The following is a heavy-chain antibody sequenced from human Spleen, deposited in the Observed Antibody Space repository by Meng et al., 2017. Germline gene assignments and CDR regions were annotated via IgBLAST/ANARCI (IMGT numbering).Heavy chain of an antibody. CDR1: DDSISSYY. CDR3: ARDAIAVAGTDY. V-gene: IGHV4-59*12. CDR2: IYHNGDT. Sequence: SETLSLTCTVSDDSISSYYWNWIRQPPGKGLEWIGFIYHNGDTNYNPSLKSRVTISVDTSKNQFSLKLSSVTAADTAVYYCARDAIAVAGTDYWGQGTLVTVSS. J-gene: IGHJ4*02. D-gene: IGHD6-19*01.